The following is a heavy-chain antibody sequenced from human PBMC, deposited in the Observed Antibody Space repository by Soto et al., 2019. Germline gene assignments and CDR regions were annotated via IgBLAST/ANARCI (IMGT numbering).Heavy chain of an antibody. D-gene: IGHD3-10*01. CDR1: GFTFSGSP. CDR2: IRSKADSYAT. CDR3: TSAPMDLYYFDQ. Sequence: EVQLVESGGGLVQPGGSLKLSCAASGFTFSGSPMHWVRQASGKGLEWVGRIRSKADSYATTYAASVKGRFTISRDDSKNTAYLQMNSLKTEDTAVYYCTSAPMDLYYFDQWGQGTLVIVSS. J-gene: IGHJ4*02. V-gene: IGHV3-73*01.